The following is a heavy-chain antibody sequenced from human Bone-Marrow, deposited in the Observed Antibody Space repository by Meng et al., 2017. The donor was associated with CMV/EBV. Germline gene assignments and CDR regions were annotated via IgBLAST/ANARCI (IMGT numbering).Heavy chain of an antibody. J-gene: IGHJ4*02. D-gene: IGHD1-26*01. CDR2: IDSDGRDI. Sequence: VVSWVGLVQAGGDWKLSCAVSGFSLKLYWWHWVRQGPGKGLEWVSRIDSDGRDITYADSVRGRFTVSRDDAKNTLYLQMNSLRVEDTAVYYCARGVAESLGWEMGYWGQGTLVTVSS. V-gene: IGHV3-74*03. CDR3: ARGVAESLGWEMGY. CDR1: GFSLKLYW.